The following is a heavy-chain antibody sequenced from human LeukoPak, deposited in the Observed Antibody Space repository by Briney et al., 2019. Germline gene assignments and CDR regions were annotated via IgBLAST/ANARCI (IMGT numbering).Heavy chain of an antibody. Sequence: ASVKVSCKASGGTFSSYAISWVRQAPGQGLEWMGGIIPIFGTANYAQKFQGRATITADESTSTAYMELSSLRSEDTAVYYCARTGPLYSSSWYKEDAFDIWGQGTMVTVSS. CDR3: ARTGPLYSSSWYKEDAFDI. D-gene: IGHD6-13*01. J-gene: IGHJ3*02. CDR2: IIPIFGTA. V-gene: IGHV1-69*13. CDR1: GGTFSSYA.